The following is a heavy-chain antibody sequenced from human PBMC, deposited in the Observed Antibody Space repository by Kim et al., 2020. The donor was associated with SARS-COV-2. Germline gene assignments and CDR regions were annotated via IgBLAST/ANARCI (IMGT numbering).Heavy chain of an antibody. CDR2: IYYSGST. V-gene: IGHV4-59*01. D-gene: IGHD3-3*01. J-gene: IGHJ6*02. CDR3: ARGNDFWSRYYGMDV. Sequence: SETLSLTCTVSGGSISSYYWSWIRQPPGKGLEWIGDIYYSGSTNYNPSLKSRVTISVDTSKNQFSLKLSSVTAADTAVYYCARGNDFWSRYYGMDVWGQGTTVTVSS. CDR1: GGSISSYY.